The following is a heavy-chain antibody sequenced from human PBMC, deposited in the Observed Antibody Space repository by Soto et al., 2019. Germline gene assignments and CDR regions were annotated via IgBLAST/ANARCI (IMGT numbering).Heavy chain of an antibody. CDR1: GYTFTSYG. D-gene: IGHD3-22*01. Sequence: ASVKVSCKASGYTFTSYGISWVRQAPGQGLEWMGWISAYNGNTNYAQKLQGRVTMTTDTSTSTAYMELRSLRSDDTAVYYCASVLDSSGSRGFQHWGQGTLVTVSS. CDR2: ISAYNGNT. V-gene: IGHV1-18*01. CDR3: ASVLDSSGSRGFQH. J-gene: IGHJ1*01.